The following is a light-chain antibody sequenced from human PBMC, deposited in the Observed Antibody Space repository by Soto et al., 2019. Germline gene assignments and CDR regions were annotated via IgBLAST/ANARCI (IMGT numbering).Light chain of an antibody. CDR2: EVS. CDR1: SRDVGAYKY. J-gene: IGLJ2*01. Sequence: QSALTQPPSASGSPGQSVTISCTGTSRDVGAYKYVSWYQQYPGKVPKLMIYEVSKRPSGVPDRFSGSKSGNTASLTVSGLQAEDEADYYCSSFAGSSVVFGGGTKLTVL. CDR3: SSFAGSSVV. V-gene: IGLV2-8*01.